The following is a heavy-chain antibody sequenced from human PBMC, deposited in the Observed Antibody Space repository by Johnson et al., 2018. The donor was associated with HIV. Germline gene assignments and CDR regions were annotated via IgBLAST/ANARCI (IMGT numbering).Heavy chain of an antibody. Sequence: QVQLVESGGGVVQPGRSLRLSCEASGFTFSSYPMHWVRQAPGKGLEWVAVISYDGSNKYYADSVKGRFTISRDNSKNTLYLQMNSLRAEDTAVYSCARDGLEVDAFDIWGQGTMVTVSS. D-gene: IGHD3-3*01. CDR2: ISYDGSNK. CDR3: ARDGLEVDAFDI. CDR1: GFTFSSYP. J-gene: IGHJ3*02. V-gene: IGHV3-30-3*01.